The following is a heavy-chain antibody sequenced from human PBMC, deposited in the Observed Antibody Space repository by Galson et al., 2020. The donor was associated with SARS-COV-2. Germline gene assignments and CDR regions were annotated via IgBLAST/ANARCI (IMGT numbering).Heavy chain of an antibody. V-gene: IGHV4-39*01. CDR3: ASLPVPTQESRSSGFDY. CDR1: GGSISNSYYF. D-gene: IGHD6-6*01. J-gene: IGHJ4*02. Sequence: ETSETLSLTCTVSGGSISNSYYFWGWIRQPPGKGLEWIGNIYYSGSTFYNPSLKSRLSISVDTSKNQFSLRLSSVTAADTAVYYCASLPVPTQESRSSGFDYWGQGTLVTVSS. CDR2: IYYSGST.